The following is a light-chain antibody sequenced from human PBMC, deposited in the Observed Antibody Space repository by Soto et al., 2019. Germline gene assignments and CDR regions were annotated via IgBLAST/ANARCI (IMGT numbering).Light chain of an antibody. Sequence: QSALTQPRSVSGSPGQSVTISCTGTSSDVGGYNYVSWYQHHPGKAPKLMIYDVTKRPSGVRDRFSASKSGNTASLTISGLQAEDEADYYCCSYGGSNNWLVFGTGTKLTVL. J-gene: IGLJ1*01. V-gene: IGLV2-11*01. CDR2: DVT. CDR1: SSDVGGYNY. CDR3: CSYGGSNNWLV.